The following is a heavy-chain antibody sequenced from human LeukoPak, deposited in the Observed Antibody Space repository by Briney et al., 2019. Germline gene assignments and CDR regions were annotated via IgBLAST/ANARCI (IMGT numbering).Heavy chain of an antibody. D-gene: IGHD6-13*01. Sequence: PSETLSLTCTVSGGSISSYYWSWIRQPPGKGLEWIGYTYYSGSTNYNPSLKSRVTISVDTSKNQFSLKLSSVTAADTAVYYCARRSSLQYYFDYWGQGTLVTVSS. CDR1: GGSISSYY. V-gene: IGHV4-59*08. CDR2: TYYSGST. J-gene: IGHJ4*02. CDR3: ARRSSLQYYFDY.